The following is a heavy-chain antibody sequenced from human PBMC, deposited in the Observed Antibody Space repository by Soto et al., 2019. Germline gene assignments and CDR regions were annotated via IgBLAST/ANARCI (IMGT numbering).Heavy chain of an antibody. V-gene: IGHV3-11*01. CDR1: GFTFSDYY. CDR2: ISSSGSTI. J-gene: IGHJ5*02. CDR3: ARDGTGDYVWGSYRHNWFDP. D-gene: IGHD3-16*02. Sequence: RRLSCAASGFTFSDYYMSWIRQAPGKGLEWVSYISSSGSTIYYADSVKGRFTISRDNAKNSLYLQMNSLRAEDTAVYYCARDGTGDYVWGSYRHNWFDPWGQGTLVTVPS.